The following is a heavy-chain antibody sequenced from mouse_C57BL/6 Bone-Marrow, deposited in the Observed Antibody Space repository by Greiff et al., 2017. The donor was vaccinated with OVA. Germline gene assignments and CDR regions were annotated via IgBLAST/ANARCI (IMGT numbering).Heavy chain of an antibody. J-gene: IGHJ3*01. D-gene: IGHD2-2*01. V-gene: IGHV14-4*01. Sequence: EVKLQESGAELVRPGASVKLSCTASGFNIKDDYMHWVKQRPEQGLEWIGWIDPENGDTEYASKFQGKATITADTSSNTAYLQLSSLTSEDTAVYYCTTGPMVTTDPSYWGQGTLVTVSA. CDR1: GFNIKDDY. CDR3: TTGPMVTTDPSY. CDR2: IDPENGDT.